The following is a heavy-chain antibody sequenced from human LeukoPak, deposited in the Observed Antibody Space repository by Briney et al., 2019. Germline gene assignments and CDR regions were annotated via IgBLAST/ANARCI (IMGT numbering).Heavy chain of an antibody. D-gene: IGHD1-1*01. CDR2: ISACNGNT. V-gene: IGHV1-18*04. J-gene: IGHJ3*02. CDR3: ARDESGTSAFDI. CDR1: GYTFTSYG. Sequence: ASVKVSCKASGYTFTSYGISWVPRAPGQGLEWMGWISACNGNTNYAQKLQGRVTMTTDTSTSTAYMELRSLRSDDTAVYYCARDESGTSAFDIWGQGTMVTVSS.